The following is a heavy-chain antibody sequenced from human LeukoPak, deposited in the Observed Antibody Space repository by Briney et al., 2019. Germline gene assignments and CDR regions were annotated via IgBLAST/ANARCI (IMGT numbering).Heavy chain of an antibody. CDR3: ASIDSSGYYGDY. D-gene: IGHD3-22*01. CDR1: GGTFSSYA. J-gene: IGHJ4*02. V-gene: IGHV1-18*01. Sequence: GASVKVSCKASGGTFSSYAISWVRQAPGQGLEWMGWISAYNGNTNYAQKLQGRVTMTTDTSTSTAYMELRSLRSDDTAVYYCASIDSSGYYGDYWGQGTLVTVSS. CDR2: ISAYNGNT.